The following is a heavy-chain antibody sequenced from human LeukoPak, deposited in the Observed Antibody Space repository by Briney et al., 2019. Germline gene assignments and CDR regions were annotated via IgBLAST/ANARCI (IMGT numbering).Heavy chain of an antibody. CDR3: ARYFLSRVDP. V-gene: IGHV4-59*01. J-gene: IGHJ5*02. Sequence: PSETLSLTCAVYGGSFSGYYWTLIRQTPGKGLEWIGYIHYSGSTNYSPSLKSRVTISIDASKTQFSLKLRSVTAADTAVYYCARYFLSRVDPWGQGTLVTVSS. CDR2: IHYSGST. D-gene: IGHD3-9*01. CDR1: GGSFSGYY.